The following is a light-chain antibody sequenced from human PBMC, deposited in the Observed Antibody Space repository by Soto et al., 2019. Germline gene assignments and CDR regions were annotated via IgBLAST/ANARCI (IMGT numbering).Light chain of an antibody. CDR2: GAF. J-gene: IGKJ1*01. CDR1: QSFSGD. Sequence: VMTRSAGNLSVSPGEWGSLXCRASQSFSGDLACFKQKPGTPPSPLTYGAFTRANGIPARFSGTGSGTEFTRTISSRQSDDFALYYGQQYNDWPLTFGQGTKVDIK. V-gene: IGKV3-15*01. CDR3: QQYNDWPLT.